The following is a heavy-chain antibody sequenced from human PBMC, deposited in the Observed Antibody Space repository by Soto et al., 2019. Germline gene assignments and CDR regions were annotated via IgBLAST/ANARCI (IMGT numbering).Heavy chain of an antibody. Sequence: EVQLVESGGGLVQPGGSLRLSCAASGFTCSSYWMSWVRQAPGKGLEWVANIKQDGSEKYYVDSVKGRFTISRDNAKHSLYLQMNSLSAEDTALYYCGRYEGLEAAGYYYVIVVWVQGTTVTVSS. CDR2: IKQDGSEK. J-gene: IGHJ6*02. CDR1: GFTCSSYW. D-gene: IGHD2-15*01. CDR3: GRYEGLEAAGYYYVIVV. V-gene: IGHV3-7*05.